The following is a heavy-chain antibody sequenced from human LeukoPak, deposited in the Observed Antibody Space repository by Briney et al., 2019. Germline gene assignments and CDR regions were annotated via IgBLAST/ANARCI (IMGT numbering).Heavy chain of an antibody. D-gene: IGHD2-21*02. Sequence: GGSLRLSCGASGFTFKNYGMNWVRQAPGKGLEWVSTINTSGGRTYYADSVKGRSTISRDNSKNTLYLQMNSLRAEDTAVYYCTRREDCGGDCPYYFDYWGQGTLVTVSS. CDR3: TRREDCGGDCPYYFDY. V-gene: IGHV3-23*01. CDR1: GFTFKNYG. J-gene: IGHJ4*02. CDR2: INTSGGRT.